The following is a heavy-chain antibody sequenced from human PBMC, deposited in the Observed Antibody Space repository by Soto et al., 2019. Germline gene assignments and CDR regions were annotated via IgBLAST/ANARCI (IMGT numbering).Heavy chain of an antibody. CDR1: GYTFTSYD. CDR3: ARSIVVVTALDY. J-gene: IGHJ4*02. CDR2: MNPNSGNT. V-gene: IGHV1-8*01. Sequence: ASVKVSCKASGYTFTSYDINWVRQATGQGLEWMGWMNPNSGNTGYSQKFQGRVTITRDTSASTAYMELSSLRSEDTAVYYCARSIVVVTALDYWGQGTLVNVS. D-gene: IGHD2-21*02.